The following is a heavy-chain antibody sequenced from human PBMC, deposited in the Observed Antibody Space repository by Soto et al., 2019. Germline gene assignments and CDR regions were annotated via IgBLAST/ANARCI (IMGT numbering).Heavy chain of an antibody. Sequence: VKVSCKASGGTFSSYTISWVRQAPGQGLEWMGRIIPILGIANYAQKFQGRVTITADKSTSTAYMELSSLRSEDTAVYYCARPTTVTTFAFDTSGQGTMVNVSS. CDR1: GGTFSSYT. J-gene: IGHJ3*02. CDR3: ARPTTVTTFAFDT. D-gene: IGHD4-17*01. V-gene: IGHV1-69*02. CDR2: IIPILGIA.